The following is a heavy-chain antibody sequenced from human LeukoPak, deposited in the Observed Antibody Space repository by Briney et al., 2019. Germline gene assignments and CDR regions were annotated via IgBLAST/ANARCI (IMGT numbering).Heavy chain of an antibody. CDR1: GGSISSYY. J-gene: IGHJ3*02. CDR2: IYYSGST. V-gene: IGHV4-59*01. Sequence: SETLSLTCTASGGSISSYYWSWIRQPPGKGLEWIGYIYYSGSTNYNPSLKSRVTISVDTSKNQFSLKLGSVTAADTAVYYCAREVDTAMVDAFDIWGQGTMVTVSS. D-gene: IGHD5-18*01. CDR3: AREVDTAMVDAFDI.